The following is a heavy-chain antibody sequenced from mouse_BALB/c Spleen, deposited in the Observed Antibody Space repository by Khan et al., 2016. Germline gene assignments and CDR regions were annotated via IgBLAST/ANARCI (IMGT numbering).Heavy chain of an antibody. CDR3: TRGDYDGSGY. D-gene: IGHD1-1*01. CDR2: IHYSGST. CDR1: GYSISSGYS. Sequence: EVQLQESGPDLVKPSQSLSLTCTVTGYSISSGYSWHWIRQFPGNKLEWMAYIHYSGSTNYNPSLKSRISITRDTSKNQFFLQLISVTTEDTATXDCTRGDYDGSGYWGQGTTLTVSS. J-gene: IGHJ2*01. V-gene: IGHV3-1*02.